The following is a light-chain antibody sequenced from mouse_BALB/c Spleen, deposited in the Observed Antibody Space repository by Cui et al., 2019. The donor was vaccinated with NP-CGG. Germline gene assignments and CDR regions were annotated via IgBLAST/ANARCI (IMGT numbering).Light chain of an antibody. J-gene: IGLJ1*01. Sequence: QCVVAQETELTTSPGETVTLTCRSSTGAVTTSNYANWVQEKPDHLFTGLIGGTNNRAPGVPARFSGSLIGDKAALTITGAQTEDEAIYFCALWYSNHWVFGGGTKLTVL. CDR3: ALWYSNHWV. CDR1: TGAVTTSNY. V-gene: IGLV1*01. CDR2: GTN.